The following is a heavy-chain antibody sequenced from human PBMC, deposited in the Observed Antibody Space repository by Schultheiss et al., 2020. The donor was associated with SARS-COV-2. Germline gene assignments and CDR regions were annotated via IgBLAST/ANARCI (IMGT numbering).Heavy chain of an antibody. CDR1: GGSFSGYY. J-gene: IGHJ5*02. CDR3: ARDHFGQIPPLNWFDP. Sequence: SQTLSLTCAVYGGSFSGYYCSWIRQPPGKGLEWIGYIYHSGSTYYNPSLKSRVTISVDTSKNQFSLKLSSVTAADTAVYYCARDHFGQIPPLNWFDPWGQGTLVTVSS. V-gene: IGHV4-34*01. CDR2: IYHSGST. D-gene: IGHD3-16*01.